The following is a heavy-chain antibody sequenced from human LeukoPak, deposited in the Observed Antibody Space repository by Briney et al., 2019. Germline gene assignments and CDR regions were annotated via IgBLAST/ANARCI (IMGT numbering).Heavy chain of an antibody. CDR1: GGSSSGYY. J-gene: IGHJ4*02. CDR2: INQSGSA. D-gene: IGHD3-9*01. Sequence: SETLSLTCAVYGGSSSGYYWSWIRQPPGKGPEWIGEINQSGSAKYNPSLKSRVTISLYTSENQFSLELTSVTAADTAVYYCARGTPSYDTLTGSYSGGFYFFDYWGQGTLVTVSS. V-gene: IGHV4-34*01. CDR3: ARGTPSYDTLTGSYSGGFYFFDY.